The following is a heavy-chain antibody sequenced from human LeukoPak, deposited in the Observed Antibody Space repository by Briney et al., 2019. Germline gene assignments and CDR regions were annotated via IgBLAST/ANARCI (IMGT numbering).Heavy chain of an antibody. CDR2: IYTSGST. Sequence: PSETLSLTCTVSGGSISSYYWSWIRQPVGKGLEWIGRIYTSGSTNYNPSLKSRVTMSVDTSKNQFSLKLSSVTAADTAVYYCARGITMVRGVITQFDPWGQGTLVTVSS. CDR3: ARGITMVRGVITQFDP. D-gene: IGHD3-10*01. J-gene: IGHJ5*02. CDR1: GGSISSYY. V-gene: IGHV4-4*07.